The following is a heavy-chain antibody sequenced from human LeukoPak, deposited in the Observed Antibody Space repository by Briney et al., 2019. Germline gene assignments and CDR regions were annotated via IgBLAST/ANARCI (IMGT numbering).Heavy chain of an antibody. CDR2: INHSGST. CDR1: GGSFSGYY. CDR3: ARLTTVKDY. J-gene: IGHJ4*02. D-gene: IGHD4-17*01. Sequence: SETLSLTCAVYGGSFSGYYWSWIRQPPGKGLEWIGEINHSGSTNYNPSLKSRVTISVDTSKNQFSLKPSSVTAADTAVYYCARLTTVKDYWGQGTLVTVSS. V-gene: IGHV4-34*01.